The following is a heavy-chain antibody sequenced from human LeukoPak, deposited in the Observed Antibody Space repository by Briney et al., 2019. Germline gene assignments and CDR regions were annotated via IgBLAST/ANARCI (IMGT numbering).Heavy chain of an antibody. J-gene: IGHJ3*02. CDR3: AGGVYYDYVWGSYRYKAAFDI. CDR2: IIPIFGTA. CDR1: GGTFSSYA. D-gene: IGHD3-16*02. V-gene: IGHV1-69*05. Sequence: ASAKVSCKASGGTFSSYAISWVRQAPGQGLEWMGRIIPIFGTANYAQKFQGRVTITTDESTSTAYMELGSLRSEDTAVYYCAGGVYYDYVWGSYRYKAAFDIWGQGTMVTVSS.